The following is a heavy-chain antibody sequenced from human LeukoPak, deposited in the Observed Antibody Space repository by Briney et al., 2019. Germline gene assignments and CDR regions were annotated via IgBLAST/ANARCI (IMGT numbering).Heavy chain of an antibody. CDR3: AREYSYAYYFDY. D-gene: IGHD3-16*01. CDR2: INPNSGGP. Sequence: ASVKVSCKASGYSFTGYYIHWVRQAPGPGLEWMGRINPNSGGPNYAQKFPGRVTMTRDTSISTAHLELSRLRSDDTAVYYCAREYSYAYYFDYWGQGTLVTVSS. J-gene: IGHJ4*02. V-gene: IGHV1-2*06. CDR1: GYSFTGYY.